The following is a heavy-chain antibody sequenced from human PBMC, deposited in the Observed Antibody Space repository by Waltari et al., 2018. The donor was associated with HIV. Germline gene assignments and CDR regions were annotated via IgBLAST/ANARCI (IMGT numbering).Heavy chain of an antibody. J-gene: IGHJ4*02. CDR3: ASTYYDLLEGWYFDF. Sequence: QVQLQESGPGLVKPSETLSLTCSVPDHSITSGYYWGWIRQSPGRGLEWIGSISHSGTTVYSPSLKSRITLFRNTSKNQFFLKLTSATAADTAVYYCASTYYDLLEGWYFDFWGQGRLVTVSS. CDR2: ISHSGTT. V-gene: IGHV4-38-2*02. CDR1: DHSITSGYY. D-gene: IGHD3-3*01.